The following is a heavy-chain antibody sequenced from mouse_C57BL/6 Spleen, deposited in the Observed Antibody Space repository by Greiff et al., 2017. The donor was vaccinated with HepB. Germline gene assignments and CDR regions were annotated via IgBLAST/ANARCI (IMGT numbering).Heavy chain of an antibody. Sequence: VQLQQSGAELMKPGASVKLSCKATGYTFTGYWIEWVKQRPGHGLEWIGEILPGSGSTNYNEKFKGKATFTADTSSNTAYMQLSSLTTDDSAIYDCAGEGDYFGSSYFFDYWGQGTTLTVSS. J-gene: IGHJ2*01. CDR3: AGEGDYFGSSYFFDY. V-gene: IGHV1-9*01. CDR1: GYTFTGYW. CDR2: ILPGSGST. D-gene: IGHD1-1*01.